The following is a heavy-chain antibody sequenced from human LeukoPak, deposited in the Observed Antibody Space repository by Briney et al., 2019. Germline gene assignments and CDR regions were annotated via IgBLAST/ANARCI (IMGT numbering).Heavy chain of an antibody. CDR2: INAGNGNT. J-gene: IGHJ6*02. V-gene: IGHV1-3*01. CDR3: ASGPEPPVPAAMSGLGSYYYGMDV. CDR1: GYTFTSYA. D-gene: IGHD2-2*01. Sequence: ASVKVSCKASGYTFTSYAMHWVRQAPGQRLEWMGWINAGNGNTKYSQKFQGRVTITRDTSASTAYMELSSLGSEDTAVYYCASGPEPPVPAAMSGLGSYYYGMDVWGQGTTVTVSS.